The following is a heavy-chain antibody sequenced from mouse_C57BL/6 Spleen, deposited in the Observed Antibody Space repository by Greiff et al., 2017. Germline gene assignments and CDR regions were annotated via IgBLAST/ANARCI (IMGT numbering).Heavy chain of an antibody. J-gene: IGHJ3*01. D-gene: IGHD2-3*01. CDR2: ISDGGSYT. Sequence: EVKLMESGGGLVKPGGSLKLSCAASGFTFSSYAMSWVRQTPEKRLEWVATISDGGSYTYYPDNVKGRFTISSDNAKNNLYLQMSHLKSEDTAMYYGARDPYDCYYGGKTWFAYWGQGTLVTVSA. V-gene: IGHV5-4*01. CDR3: ARDPYDCYYGGKTWFAY. CDR1: GFTFSSYA.